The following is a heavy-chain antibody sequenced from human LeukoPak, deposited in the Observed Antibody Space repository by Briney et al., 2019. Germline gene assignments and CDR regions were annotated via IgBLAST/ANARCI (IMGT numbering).Heavy chain of an antibody. V-gene: IGHV1-69*13. J-gene: IGHJ4*02. D-gene: IGHD4-11*01. CDR1: GYTFTSYG. Sequence: ASVKVSCKASGYTFTSYGISWVRQAPGQGLEWMGGIIPIFGTANYAQKFQGRVTITADESTSTAYMELSSLRSEDTAVYYCARPGMTTVTTHVYWGQGTLITVSS. CDR2: IIPIFGTA. CDR3: ARPGMTTVTTHVY.